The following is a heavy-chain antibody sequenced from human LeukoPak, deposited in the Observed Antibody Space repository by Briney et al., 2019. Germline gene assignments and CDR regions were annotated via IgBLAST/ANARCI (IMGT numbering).Heavy chain of an antibody. CDR2: IGGGGVDR. D-gene: IGHD2-8*01. J-gene: IGHJ3*01. CDR1: GFTFSEFA. V-gene: IGHV3-23*01. Sequence: GGSLRLSCVASGFTFSEFAMTWVRQVPGKGPEWVSHIGGGGVDREYEESVKGRFTVSRDNSRNSLYLQMNSLRGEDTAVYYCAKDSIERNGVYDAFDVWGQGTKVTVAS. CDR3: AKDSIERNGVYDAFDV.